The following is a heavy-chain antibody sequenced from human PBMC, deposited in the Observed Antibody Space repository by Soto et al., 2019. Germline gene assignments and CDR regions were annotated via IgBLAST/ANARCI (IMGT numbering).Heavy chain of an antibody. CDR2: ISSISSYI. J-gene: IGHJ4*02. CDR3: ARRLQYCTTGVCYTAAFDY. D-gene: IGHD2-8*01. CDR1: GFTFSSYS. Sequence: PVVSLIVSGAASGFTFSSYSRNWVRQAPGKGLEWVSSISSISSYIYYADSVKGRFTISRDNAKNSLYLQMNSLRAEDTAVYYCARRLQYCTTGVCYTAAFDYWGQGTLVTVSS. V-gene: IGHV3-21*01.